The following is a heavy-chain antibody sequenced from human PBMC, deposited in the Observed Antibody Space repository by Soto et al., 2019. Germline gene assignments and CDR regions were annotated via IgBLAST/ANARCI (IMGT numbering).Heavy chain of an antibody. CDR2: ISAYNGNT. CDR1: VYTFTSYG. D-gene: IGHD3-3*01. J-gene: IGHJ6*02. Sequence: GXSVKVSCKASVYTFTSYGISWVRQAPGQGLEWMGWISAYNGNTNYAQKLQGRVTMTTDTSTSTAYMELRSLRSDDTAVYYCARLTVLRFLEWLVSDYYYYGMDVWGQGTTVTVSS. CDR3: ARLTVLRFLEWLVSDYYYYGMDV. V-gene: IGHV1-18*01.